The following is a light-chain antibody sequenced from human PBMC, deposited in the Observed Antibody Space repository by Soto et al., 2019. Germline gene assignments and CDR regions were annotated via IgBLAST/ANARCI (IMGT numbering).Light chain of an antibody. CDR3: QQYNNWPHIT. J-gene: IGKJ5*01. Sequence: EIVMTQSPATLSVSPGERATLSCRASQSVSSNLAWYQQKPGQAPRLLIFGASTRATGIPASFSGSGSGTEFTLTISSLQSEDFAVYYCQQYNNWPHITFGQGTRLEIK. CDR2: GAS. CDR1: QSVSSN. V-gene: IGKV3-15*01.